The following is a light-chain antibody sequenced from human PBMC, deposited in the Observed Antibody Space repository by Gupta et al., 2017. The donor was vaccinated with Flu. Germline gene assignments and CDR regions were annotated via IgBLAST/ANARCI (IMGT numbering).Light chain of an antibody. J-gene: IGKJ1*01. CDR1: QSVSSN. Sequence: IVMTQSPATLSVSPGERATLSCRASQSVSSNLAWYQQKPGQAPRLLIYGASTRANGIPARFSGSGSGTEFTLTISSRQSEDFAVYYCQQEDNWPGTFGQGTKVEIK. CDR3: QQEDNWPGT. CDR2: GAS. V-gene: IGKV3-15*01.